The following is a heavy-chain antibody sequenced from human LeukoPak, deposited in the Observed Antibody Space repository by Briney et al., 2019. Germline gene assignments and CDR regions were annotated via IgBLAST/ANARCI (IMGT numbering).Heavy chain of an antibody. V-gene: IGHV4-31*03. CDR3: AIGMMKLGMVDY. Sequence: SETLSLTCTVSGGSINNGGYYWSWIRQHPGKGLEWIGYIYYSGSSYYNPSLRSRVTISVDTSKNHFSLKLSSVTAADTAVYYCAIGMMKLGMVDYWGQGTLVTVSS. D-gene: IGHD7-27*01. CDR2: IYYSGSS. J-gene: IGHJ4*02. CDR1: GGSINNGGYY.